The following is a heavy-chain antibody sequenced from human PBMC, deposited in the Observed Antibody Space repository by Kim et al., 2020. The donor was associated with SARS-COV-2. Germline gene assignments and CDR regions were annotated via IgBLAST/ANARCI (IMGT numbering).Heavy chain of an antibody. D-gene: IGHD6-19*01. CDR3: AKVIAVAIWNDAFDN. CDR1: GFTFSSYG. Sequence: CAASGFTFSSYGMHWVRQAPGKGLEWVAVISYDGSNKYYADSVKGRFTISRDNSKNTLYLQMNSLRAEDTAVYYCAKVIAVAIWNDAFDNW. V-gene: IGHV3-30*18. CDR2: ISYDGSNK. J-gene: IGHJ3*02.